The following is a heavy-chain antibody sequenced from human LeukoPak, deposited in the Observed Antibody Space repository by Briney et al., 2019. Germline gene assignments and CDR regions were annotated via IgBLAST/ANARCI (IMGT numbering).Heavy chain of an antibody. J-gene: IGHJ4*02. CDR2: ISYDGSNK. CDR3: ASHPRVGSYFDY. D-gene: IGHD1-26*01. Sequence: GGSLRLSCAASGCTFSSYAMHWVRQAPGKGLEWVAVISYDGSNKYYADSVKGRFTISRDNSKNTLYLQMNSLRAEDTAVYYCASHPRVGSYFDYWGQGTLVTVSS. CDR1: GCTFSSYA. V-gene: IGHV3-30-3*01.